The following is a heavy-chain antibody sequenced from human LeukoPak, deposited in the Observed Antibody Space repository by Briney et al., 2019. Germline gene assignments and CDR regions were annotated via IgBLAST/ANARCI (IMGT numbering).Heavy chain of an antibody. CDR2: IYYSGRT. D-gene: IGHD2/OR15-2a*01. Sequence: PSETLSLTCTDPGVSISTYYWSWVRQPPGKGLEWVGYIYYSGRTNYNPSLNSRITKSVDTFKNQFFLKLSSVAAAGTNVYYCARGATSLSYFDSRGQGTLVTVSS. CDR3: ARGATSLSYFDS. CDR1: GVSISTYY. J-gene: IGHJ4*02. V-gene: IGHV4-59*01.